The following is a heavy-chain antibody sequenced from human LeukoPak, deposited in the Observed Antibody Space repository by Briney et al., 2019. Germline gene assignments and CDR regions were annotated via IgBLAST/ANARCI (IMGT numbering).Heavy chain of an antibody. CDR1: GGSISSGSYY. D-gene: IGHD6-13*01. Sequence: SETLSPTCTASGGSISSGSYYWSWIRQPAGKGLEWIGRIYTSGSTNYNPSLKSRVTISVDTSKNQFSLKLSSVTAADTAVYYCARGSSSFVYWGQGTLVTVSS. J-gene: IGHJ4*02. V-gene: IGHV4-61*02. CDR2: IYTSGST. CDR3: ARGSSSFVY.